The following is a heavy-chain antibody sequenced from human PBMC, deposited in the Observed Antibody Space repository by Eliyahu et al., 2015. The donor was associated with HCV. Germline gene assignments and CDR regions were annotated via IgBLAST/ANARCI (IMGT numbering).Heavy chain of an antibody. CDR3: ARGRKLDYGSGSYYTRRMPPSETFDY. D-gene: IGHD3-10*01. V-gene: IGHV4-34*01. J-gene: IGHJ4*02. CDR2: INHSGST. CDR1: GGSFSAYY. Sequence: QVQLQQWGAGLLKPSETLSLTCAVYGGSFSAYYWNWIRQPPGKGLEWIGEINHSGSTNYNPSLKSRVTISLDTSKNQFSLKLSSVTAADTAVFYCARGRKLDYGSGSYYTRRMPPSETFDYWGQGTLVTVSS.